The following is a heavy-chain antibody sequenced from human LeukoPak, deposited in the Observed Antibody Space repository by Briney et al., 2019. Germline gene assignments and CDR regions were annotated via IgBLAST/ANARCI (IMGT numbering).Heavy chain of an antibody. V-gene: IGHV1-18*01. J-gene: IGHJ6*02. D-gene: IGHD4-17*01. CDR3: ARAVYGDYVYYYYGMDV. CDR2: ISAYNGNT. Sequence: ASVKVSCTASGYTFTSYGISWVRQAPGQGLEWMGWISAYNGNTNYAQKLQGRVTMTTDTSTSTAYMELRSLRSDDTAVYYCARAVYGDYVYYYYGMDVWGQGTTVTVSS. CDR1: GYTFTSYG.